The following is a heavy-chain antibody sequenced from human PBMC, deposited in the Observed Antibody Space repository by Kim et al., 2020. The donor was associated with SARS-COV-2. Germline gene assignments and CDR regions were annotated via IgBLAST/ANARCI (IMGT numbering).Heavy chain of an antibody. Sequence: SETLSLTCTVSGGSISSSSYYWGWIRQPPGKGLEWIGSIYYSGSTYYNPSLKSRVTISVDTSKNQFSLKLSSVTAADTAVYYCAREGGYVPIGYYYGMDVWGQGTTVTVSS. D-gene: IGHD5-12*01. CDR2: IYYSGST. CDR3: AREGGYVPIGYYYGMDV. J-gene: IGHJ6*02. V-gene: IGHV4-39*07. CDR1: GGSISSSSYY.